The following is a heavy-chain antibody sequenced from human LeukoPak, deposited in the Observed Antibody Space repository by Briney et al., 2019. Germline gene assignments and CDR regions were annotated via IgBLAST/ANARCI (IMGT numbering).Heavy chain of an antibody. D-gene: IGHD3-10*01. V-gene: IGHV3-11*01. J-gene: IGHJ4*02. CDR3: ARDAVRSYDY. Sequence: GGSLRLSCAASGFALSDFYMFWIRQAPGKGLEWISYISNSGSTLYYADSVKGRFTISRDNEKNLLYLQMNSQRADDMAVYYCARDAVRSYDYWRQGTVVTVSS. CDR1: GFALSDFY. CDR2: ISNSGSTL.